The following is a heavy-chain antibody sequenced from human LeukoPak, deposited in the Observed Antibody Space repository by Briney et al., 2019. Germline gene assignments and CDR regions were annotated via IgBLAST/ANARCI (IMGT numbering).Heavy chain of an antibody. D-gene: IGHD6-13*01. J-gene: IGHJ4*02. CDR2: IYYSGST. Sequence: KPSETLSLTCAVSGGSISSYYWSWIRQPPGKGLEWIGYIYYSGSTNYNPSLKSRVTISVDTSKNQFSLKLSSVTAADTAVYYCARHGVETFRIAAADAALFFDYWGQGTLVTVSS. V-gene: IGHV4-59*08. CDR3: ARHGVETFRIAAADAALFFDY. CDR1: GGSISSYY.